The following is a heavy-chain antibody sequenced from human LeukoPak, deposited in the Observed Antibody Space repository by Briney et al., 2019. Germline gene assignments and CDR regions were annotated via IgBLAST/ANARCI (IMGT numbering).Heavy chain of an antibody. CDR2: ISNDGRSK. CDR1: GFTFSTYV. CDR3: AKGLAGYTSGWYRIFDY. Sequence: PGGSLRLSCAASGFTFSTYVMHWVRQAPGKGLEWVAVISNDGRSKYFADSVKGRFTISRDNSKNTLYLQMNSLTAEDTAVFYCAKGLAGYTSGWYRIFDYWGQGALVTVSS. V-gene: IGHV3-30*18. D-gene: IGHD6-19*01. J-gene: IGHJ4*02.